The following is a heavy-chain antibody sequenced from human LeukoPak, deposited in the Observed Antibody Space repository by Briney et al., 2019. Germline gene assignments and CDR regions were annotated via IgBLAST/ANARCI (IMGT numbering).Heavy chain of an antibody. Sequence: ASVKVSCKPSGYIHTSYGISWVRPAPGQGLAWMEWISAYNGNTNYAQKRQGRVTMTTDTSTSTAYMELRSLRSDDTAVYYCAREKGYCSGGSCYSWFDPWGQGTLVTVSS. V-gene: IGHV1-18*01. CDR3: AREKGYCSGGSCYSWFDP. D-gene: IGHD2-15*01. J-gene: IGHJ5*02. CDR1: GYIHTSYG. CDR2: ISAYNGNT.